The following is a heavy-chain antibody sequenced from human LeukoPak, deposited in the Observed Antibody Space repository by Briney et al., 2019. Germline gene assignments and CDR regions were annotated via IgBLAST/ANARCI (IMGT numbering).Heavy chain of an antibody. V-gene: IGHV3-33*01. D-gene: IGHD3-22*01. Sequence: GRSLRLSCAASGFTFSSYGMHWVRQAPGKGLEWVAVIWYDGSNKYYADSVKGRFTISRDNSKNTLYLQMNSLRAEDTAVYYCARVGVGGYDAFDIWSQGTMVTVSS. CDR1: GFTFSSYG. CDR3: ARVGVGGYDAFDI. J-gene: IGHJ3*02. CDR2: IWYDGSNK.